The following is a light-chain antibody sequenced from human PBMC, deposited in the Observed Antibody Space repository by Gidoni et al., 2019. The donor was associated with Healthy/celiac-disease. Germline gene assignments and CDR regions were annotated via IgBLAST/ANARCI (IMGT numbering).Light chain of an antibody. V-gene: IGKV4-1*01. Sequence: DIVMTQSPDSLAVSLGERATINCKSSQRVLYSSNNKNYLAWYQQKPGQPPKLLIHWASTRESGVPDRFSGSGSGTDLTLTISSLQAEDVAVYYCQQDYSTPYTFGQGTKLEIK. CDR1: QRVLYSSNNKNY. J-gene: IGKJ2*01. CDR2: WAS. CDR3: QQDYSTPYT.